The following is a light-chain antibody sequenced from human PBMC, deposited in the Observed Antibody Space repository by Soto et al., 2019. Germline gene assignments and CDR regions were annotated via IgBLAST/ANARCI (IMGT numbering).Light chain of an antibody. CDR1: SSDVGGYNY. Sequence: SFLSQPRAVSGSPGQSVTVSCTGTSSDVGGYNYVSWYQQHPGKAPKLMIYDVSKRPSGVPDRFSGSKSGNTASLTISGLQAEDEADYYCCSYAGSYTYYVFGTGTKVTVL. J-gene: IGLJ1*01. CDR3: CSYAGSYTYYV. CDR2: DVS. V-gene: IGLV2-11*01.